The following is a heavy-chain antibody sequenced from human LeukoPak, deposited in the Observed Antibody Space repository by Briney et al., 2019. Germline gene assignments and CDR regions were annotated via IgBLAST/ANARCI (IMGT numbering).Heavy chain of an antibody. J-gene: IGHJ4*02. V-gene: IGHV4-34*01. Sequence: PGGSLRLSCAASGFTFSSYAMNWVRQAPGKGLEWIGEINHSGSTNYNPSLKSRVTISVDTSKNQFSLKLSSVTAADMAVYYCAREDDYAGSLGDYWGQGTLVTASS. CDR3: AREDDYAGSLGDY. D-gene: IGHD5-12*01. CDR2: INHSGST. CDR1: GFTFSSYA.